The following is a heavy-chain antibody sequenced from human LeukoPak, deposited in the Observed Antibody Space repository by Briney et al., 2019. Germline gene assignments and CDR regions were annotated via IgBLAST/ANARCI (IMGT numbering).Heavy chain of an antibody. Sequence: KPSETLSLTCTVSGGSISNYYWSWIRQPPGKGLEWIGYIYYSGSTNYNPSLKSRVTISVDTSKNQFSLKLSSVTAADTAVYYCARHSPSRRYKYFDYWGQGTLVTVSS. J-gene: IGHJ4*02. V-gene: IGHV4-59*08. CDR2: IYYSGST. CDR3: ARHSPSRRYKYFDY. D-gene: IGHD3-9*01. CDR1: GGSISNYY.